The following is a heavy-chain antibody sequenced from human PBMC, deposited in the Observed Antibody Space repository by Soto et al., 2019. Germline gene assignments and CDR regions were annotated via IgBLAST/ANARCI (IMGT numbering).Heavy chain of an antibody. CDR2: IYTSGST. CDR1: GGSISSYY. J-gene: IGHJ5*02. D-gene: IGHD2-2*01. V-gene: IGHV4-4*07. Sequence: SETLSLTCTVSGGSISSYYWSWIRQPAGKGLEWIGRIYTSGSTNYNPSLKSRVTMSVDTSKNQFSLKLSSVTAADTAVYYCARGIVVVPAANHRFDPWGQGTLVTVSS. CDR3: ARGIVVVPAANHRFDP.